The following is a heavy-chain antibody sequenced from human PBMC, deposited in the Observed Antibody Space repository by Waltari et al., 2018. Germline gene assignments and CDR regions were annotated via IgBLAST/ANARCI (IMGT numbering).Heavy chain of an antibody. D-gene: IGHD6-13*01. J-gene: IGHJ4*02. CDR2: IYHSGST. V-gene: IGHV4-38-2*01. Sequence: QVQLQESGPGLVKPSETLSLTCAVSGYSISRGYYWGWIRQPPGKGLEWIGSIYHSGSTYYNPSLKSRVTISVDTSKNQFSLKLSSVTAADTAVYYCARGVIAAAVDYWGQGTLVTVSS. CDR1: GYSISRGYY. CDR3: ARGVIAAAVDY.